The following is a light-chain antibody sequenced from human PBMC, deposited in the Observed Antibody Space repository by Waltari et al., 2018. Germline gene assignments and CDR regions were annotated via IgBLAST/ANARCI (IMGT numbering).Light chain of an antibody. V-gene: IGLV2-8*01. CDR3: SSYAGSYLYV. Sequence: QSALTQPPSASGSPGQSVPISCPGTSSYIGAYNYVSWFQQHPGKAPKLIIYDVSTRPSGVPDRFSGSKSGNTASLTVSGLQADDEADYYCSSYAGSYLYVFGTGTKVTVL. J-gene: IGLJ1*01. CDR1: SSYIGAYNY. CDR2: DVS.